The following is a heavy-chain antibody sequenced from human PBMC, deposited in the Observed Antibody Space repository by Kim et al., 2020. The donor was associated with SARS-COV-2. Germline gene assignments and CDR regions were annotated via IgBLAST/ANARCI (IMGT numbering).Heavy chain of an antibody. CDR2: T. J-gene: IGHJ4*02. D-gene: IGHD3-16*01. V-gene: IGHV3-74*01. CDR3: VRLHQGDYLDL. Sequence: TTYADSVQGRFTISRNNAKNTLYLQMNRLRSEDTALYYCVRLHQGDYLDLWGQGTLVSVSS.